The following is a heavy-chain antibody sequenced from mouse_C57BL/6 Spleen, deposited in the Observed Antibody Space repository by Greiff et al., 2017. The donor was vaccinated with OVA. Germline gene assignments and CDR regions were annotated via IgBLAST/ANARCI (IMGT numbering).Heavy chain of an antibody. CDR3: ARYWGNFPYAMDC. D-gene: IGHD2-1*01. J-gene: IGHJ4*01. CDR1: GYSITSDY. V-gene: IGHV3-8*01. CDR2: ISYSGSN. Sequence: EVKLMESGPGLAKPSQTLSLTCSVTGYSITSDYWNWIRKFPGNKLEYMGYISYSGSNYYYHSLNSRISITLDTSKTLYYLQLNSLTTDDTATYYYARYWGNFPYAMDCWGKAPSVTFAS.